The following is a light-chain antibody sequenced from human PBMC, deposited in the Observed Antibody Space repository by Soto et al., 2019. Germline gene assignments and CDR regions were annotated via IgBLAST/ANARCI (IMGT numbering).Light chain of an antibody. CDR1: QSITTH. CDR2: AAS. Sequence: DIQMTQSPSSLSASVGDRVTMTCRASQSITTHVNWYQQKPGKAPKLLIYAASILQSGVPSRFSGSGSGTEFTLTISSLQSEDFAVYYCQQYNNFGTFGQGTKVEIK. V-gene: IGKV1-39*01. CDR3: QQYNNFGT. J-gene: IGKJ1*01.